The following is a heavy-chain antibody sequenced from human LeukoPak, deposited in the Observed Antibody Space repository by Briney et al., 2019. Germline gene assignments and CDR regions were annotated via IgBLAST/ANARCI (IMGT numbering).Heavy chain of an antibody. V-gene: IGHV3-21*01. D-gene: IGHD3-10*01. J-gene: IGHJ4*02. CDR3: AVLRSVAGDGY. CDR1: GFTFSSYS. Sequence: SGGSLRLSCAASGFTFSSYSMNWVRQAPGKGLEWVLSISSSSSYIYYADSVKGRFTISRDNAKNSLYLQMNSLRAEDTAVYYCAVLRSVAGDGYWGQGTLVTVSS. CDR2: ISSSSSYI.